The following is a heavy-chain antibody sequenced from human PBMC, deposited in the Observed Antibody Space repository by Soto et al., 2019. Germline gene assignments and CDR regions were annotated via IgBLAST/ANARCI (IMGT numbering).Heavy chain of an antibody. CDR3: ARGQGYCSGNSCYGLGAFDI. CDR1: GDTFTSYA. Sequence: GASAKVSCNASGDTFTSYAMDWLRHAPRQRLEWMGWINDGNGNTKHSKKFQGRVTINTDTSDSTAYTELSSLRSEETAVYYCARGQGYCSGNSCYGLGAFDIWGQGTMVTVSS. J-gene: IGHJ3*02. CDR2: INDGNGNT. V-gene: IGHV1-3*01. D-gene: IGHD2-15*01.